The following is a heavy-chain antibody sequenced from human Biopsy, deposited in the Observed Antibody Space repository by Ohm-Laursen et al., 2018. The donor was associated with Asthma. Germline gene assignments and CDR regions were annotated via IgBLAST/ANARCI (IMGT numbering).Heavy chain of an antibody. CDR1: YGSITSGGYY. Sequence: TLSLTWPVSYGSITSGGYYWTWIRQHPGKGLEWIGFIYYSGSTYYNPSLKSRVSISIDTSKNQFSLKLSSVTAADTAVYYCARAQDYYDSRGYYRSFDYWGQGTPVTVSS. D-gene: IGHD3-22*01. CDR2: IYYSGST. V-gene: IGHV4-31*02. J-gene: IGHJ4*02. CDR3: ARAQDYYDSRGYYRSFDY.